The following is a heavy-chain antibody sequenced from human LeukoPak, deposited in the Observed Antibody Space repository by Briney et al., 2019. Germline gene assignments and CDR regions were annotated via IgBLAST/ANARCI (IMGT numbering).Heavy chain of an antibody. J-gene: IGHJ4*02. CDR2: IYYSGST. Sequence: PSETLSLTCTVSGGSISSYYWSWIRQPPGKGLEWIGYIYYSGSTNYNPSLKSRVTISVDTSKNQFSLKLSSVTAADTAVYYCARDGNRYYFDYWGQGTLATVSS. CDR1: GGSISSYY. CDR3: ARDGNRYYFDY. D-gene: IGHD1/OR15-1a*01. V-gene: IGHV4-59*01.